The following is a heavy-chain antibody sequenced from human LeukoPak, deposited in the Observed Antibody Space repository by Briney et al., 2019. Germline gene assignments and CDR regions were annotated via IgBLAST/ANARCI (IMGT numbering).Heavy chain of an antibody. J-gene: IGHJ3*02. CDR3: ARDLTLRFGELLFAFDI. V-gene: IGHV3-7*01. Sequence: GGSLRLSCAASGFTFSSYWMSWVRQAPGKGLEWVANIKQDGSEKYYVDSVKGRFTISRDNAKNSLYLQMNSLRAEDTAVYYCARDLTLRFGELLFAFDIWGQGTMVTVSS. D-gene: IGHD3-10*01. CDR1: GFTFSSYW. CDR2: IKQDGSEK.